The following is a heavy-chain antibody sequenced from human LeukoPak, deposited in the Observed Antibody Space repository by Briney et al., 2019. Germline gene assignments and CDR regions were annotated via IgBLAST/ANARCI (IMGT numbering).Heavy chain of an antibody. CDR1: GNYW. CDR3: AKSAYYDASGYYREYYFDY. Sequence: PGGPLRLSCAASGNYWMHWVRQAPGKGLVWVSHINSDGSWTGYADSVKGRFTISRDKTKNTLYMQMNSLRAEDTAVYYCAKSAYYDASGYYREYYFDYWGQGTLVTVSS. D-gene: IGHD3-22*01. J-gene: IGHJ4*02. V-gene: IGHV3-74*01. CDR2: INSDGSWT.